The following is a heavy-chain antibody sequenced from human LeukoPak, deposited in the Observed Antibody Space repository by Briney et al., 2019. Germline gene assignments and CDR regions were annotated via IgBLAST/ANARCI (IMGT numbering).Heavy chain of an antibody. D-gene: IGHD6-19*01. CDR1: GYILSELS. Sequence: GASVKVSCKVFGYILSELSMHWVRQAPGKGLEWMGGFDPEDGETIYAQKFQGRVTMTEGTSTDTAYMELSSLRSEDTAVYYCATVQLGGSGWEIWGQGTLVTVSS. CDR3: ATVQLGGSGWEI. CDR2: FDPEDGET. V-gene: IGHV1-24*01. J-gene: IGHJ4*02.